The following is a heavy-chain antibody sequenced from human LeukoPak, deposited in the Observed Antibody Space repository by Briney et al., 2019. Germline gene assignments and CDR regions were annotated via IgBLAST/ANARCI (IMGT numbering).Heavy chain of an antibody. D-gene: IGHD3-22*01. CDR1: GYSISSGYY. CDR3: AREQYYYDSSGYYPYYFDY. CDR2: IYHSGST. Sequence: SETLSLTCTVSGYSISSGYYWGWIRQPPGKGLEWIGSIYHSGSTYYNPSLKSRVTISVDTSKNQFSLKLSSVTAADTAVYYCAREQYYYDSSGYYPYYFDYWGQGTLVTVSS. V-gene: IGHV4-38-2*02. J-gene: IGHJ4*02.